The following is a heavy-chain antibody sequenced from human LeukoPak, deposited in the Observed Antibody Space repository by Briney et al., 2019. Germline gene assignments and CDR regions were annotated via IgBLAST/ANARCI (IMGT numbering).Heavy chain of an antibody. V-gene: IGHV3-30-3*01. CDR2: ISYDGSNK. J-gene: IGHJ4*02. CDR3: ARDRATYYDFWSGFDY. D-gene: IGHD3-3*01. Sequence: GGSLRLSCAASGFTFSSYAMHWVRQAPGKGLEWVAVISYDGSNKYYADSVKGRFTISRDNSKNTLYLQMNSLRAEDTAVYYCARDRATYYDFWSGFDYWGQGTLVTVSS. CDR1: GFTFSSYA.